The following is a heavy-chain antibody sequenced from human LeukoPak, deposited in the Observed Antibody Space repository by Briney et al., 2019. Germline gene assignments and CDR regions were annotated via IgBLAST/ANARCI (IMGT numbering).Heavy chain of an antibody. CDR1: GGSISSYD. V-gene: IGHV4-59*01. CDR3: ARLRTIVLVPPDLPAGHWFAP. J-gene: IGHJ5*02. D-gene: IGHD2-2*01. Sequence: PSETRSLTCTVSGGSISSYDWSWIRQPPGNGLGGIGYIYYRGSTSYNASLKSRGTISVDTSKNQLSLKLSAVSAAGTAVHYCARLRTIVLVPPDLPAGHWFAPSDEGTLVTVPS. CDR2: IYYRGST.